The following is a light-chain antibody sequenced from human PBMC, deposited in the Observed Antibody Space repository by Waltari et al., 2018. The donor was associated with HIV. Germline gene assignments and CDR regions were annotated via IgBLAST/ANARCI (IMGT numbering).Light chain of an antibody. CDR3: QQYNTWPVA. V-gene: IGKV3-15*01. CDR1: QSVSTN. J-gene: IGKJ4*01. CDR2: GAS. Sequence: EVVMTQSPGTLSVSPGDRATLSCRPSQSVSTNLAWYQQKPGQAPRLLIYGASTRATGIPVRFSGSGSGTNFILTISSLQSEDSAVYYCQQYNTWPVAFGGGTNVEIK.